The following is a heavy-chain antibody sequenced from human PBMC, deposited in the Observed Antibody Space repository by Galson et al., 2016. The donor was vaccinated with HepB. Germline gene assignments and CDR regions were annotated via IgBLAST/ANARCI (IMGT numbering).Heavy chain of an antibody. J-gene: IGHJ6*02. Sequence: SLRLSCAASGFTFSSYWMHWVRQAPGKGLEWVSVFYSSGKTAHADSVEGRFTVSRDNSKNTLYLQMNSLRAEDTAVYYCARDPQYQLTNYYYYGMDVWGQGTTVTV. V-gene: IGHV3-66*01. CDR1: GFTFSSYW. D-gene: IGHD2-2*01. CDR3: ARDPQYQLTNYYYYGMDV. CDR2: FYSSGKT.